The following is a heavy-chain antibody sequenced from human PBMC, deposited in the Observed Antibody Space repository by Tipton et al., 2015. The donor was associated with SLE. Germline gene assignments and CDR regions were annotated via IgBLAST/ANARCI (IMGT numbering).Heavy chain of an antibody. CDR1: GGSITTRSYY. CDR3: ARGTPFMEWERNYFDP. J-gene: IGHJ5*02. D-gene: IGHD3-3*01. CDR2: ISYSGAT. V-gene: IGHV4-39*07. Sequence: TLSLTCIVSGGSITTRSYYWGWIRQPPGKGLEWIASISYSGATYYNPSLKSRVIISLDTSRNHFSLKMNSVTAADTAMYYCARGTPFMEWERNYFDPWGQGTLVTVSS.